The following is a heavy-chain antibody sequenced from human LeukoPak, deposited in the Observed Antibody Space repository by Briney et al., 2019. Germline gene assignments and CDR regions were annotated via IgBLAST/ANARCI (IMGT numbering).Heavy chain of an antibody. CDR3: AKDHRIVVLPAAAFDP. CDR2: ISGSGGST. D-gene: IGHD2-2*01. Sequence: PGGSLRLSCAASGFTFSSYWMHWVRQVPGKGLEWVSAISGSGGSTYYAHSVKGRFIISRDNSKNSLYLQMNSLRAEDTAVYYCAKDHRIVVLPAAAFDPWGQGTLVTVSS. CDR1: GFTFSSYW. V-gene: IGHV3-23*01. J-gene: IGHJ5*02.